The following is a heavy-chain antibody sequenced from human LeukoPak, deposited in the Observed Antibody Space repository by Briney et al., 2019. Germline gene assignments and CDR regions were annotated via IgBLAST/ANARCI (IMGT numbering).Heavy chain of an antibody. J-gene: IGHJ4*02. CDR1: GYTFTSYG. V-gene: IGHV1-18*01. D-gene: IGHD3-22*01. CDR2: ISAYNGNT. CDR3: ARVEYYYDSSGSTLYYFDY. Sequence: ASVKVSCKASGYTFTSYGISWVRQAPGQGLEWMGWISAYNGNTNYAQKLQGRVTMTTDTSTSTAYMELRSLRSDDTAVYYCARVEYYYDSSGSTLYYFDYWGQGTLVTVSS.